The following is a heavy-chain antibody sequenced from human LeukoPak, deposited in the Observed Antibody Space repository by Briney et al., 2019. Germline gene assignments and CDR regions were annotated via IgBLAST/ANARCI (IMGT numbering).Heavy chain of an antibody. V-gene: IGHV4-61*08. Sequence: PSQTLSLTCTVSGASVSSTDYFGNWIRQPPGKGLEWIGYIYYSGSTNYNPSLKSRVTISVDTSNNQFSLKLSSVTAADTAVYYCARVNGYSNSFYYYYYMDVWGKGTTVTVSS. J-gene: IGHJ6*03. D-gene: IGHD4-11*01. CDR1: GASVSSTDYF. CDR3: ARVNGYSNSFYYYYYMDV. CDR2: IYYSGST.